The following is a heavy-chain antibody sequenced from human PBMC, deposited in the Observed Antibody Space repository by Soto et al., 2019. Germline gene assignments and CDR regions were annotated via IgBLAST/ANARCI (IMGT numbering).Heavy chain of an antibody. CDR1: GGSLSSYY. CDR3: ARESYVQVY. CDR2: IYYSAST. V-gene: IGHV4-59*12. Sequence: SETLSLTCVVSGGSLSSYYWSWIRQPPGKGLEWIGSIYYSASTNYNQSLKSRVTISVDTSKNQFSLRLSSVTAADTAVYYCARESYVQVYWGQGILVTVSS. J-gene: IGHJ4*02. D-gene: IGHD3-16*01.